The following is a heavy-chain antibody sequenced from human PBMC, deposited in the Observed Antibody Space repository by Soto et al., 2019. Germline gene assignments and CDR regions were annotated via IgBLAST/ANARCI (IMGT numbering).Heavy chain of an antibody. J-gene: IGHJ6*02. Sequence: ESLKTSGQGSGYTFGKYWIAWVRQMPGKGLEYVGIVYPGDSDTRYSPSFQGQVTISFDTSTSTAYMQWNSLKASDSAMYFGARRLNDDSGSSPFFALCSVWGRGA. D-gene: IGHD3-10*01. V-gene: IGHV5-51*01. CDR1: GYTFGKYW. CDR3: ARRLNDDSGSSPFFALCSV. CDR2: VYPGDSDT.